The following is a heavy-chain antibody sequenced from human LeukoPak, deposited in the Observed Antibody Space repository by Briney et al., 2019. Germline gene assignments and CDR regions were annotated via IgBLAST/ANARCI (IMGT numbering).Heavy chain of an antibody. J-gene: IGHJ4*02. V-gene: IGHV3-23*01. Sequence: PGGSLRLSCAASGFTFSSYGISWVRQAPGEGLEWVSFISGSGSTSDYADSVKGRFTISRDNSKNTLYLQMNNLRAEDTAVYYCAKGRVRQFDPFDYWGQGTLVTVSS. CDR3: AKGRVRQFDPFDY. CDR1: GFTFSSYG. CDR2: ISGSGSTS. D-gene: IGHD1-1*01.